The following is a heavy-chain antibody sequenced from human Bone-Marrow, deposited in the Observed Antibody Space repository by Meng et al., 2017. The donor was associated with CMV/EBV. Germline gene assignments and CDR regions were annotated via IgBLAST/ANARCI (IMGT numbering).Heavy chain of an antibody. CDR3: ARVRAPGGWYFDL. V-gene: IGHV4-34*01. Sequence: SETLSLTCAVYGGSFSGYYWSWIRQPPGKGLEWIGEINHSGSTNYNPSLKSRVTISVDTSKNQFSLKLSSVTAADTAVYYCARVRAPGGWYFDLWGRGTLVTVSS. J-gene: IGHJ2*01. CDR2: INHSGST. CDR1: GGSFSGYY.